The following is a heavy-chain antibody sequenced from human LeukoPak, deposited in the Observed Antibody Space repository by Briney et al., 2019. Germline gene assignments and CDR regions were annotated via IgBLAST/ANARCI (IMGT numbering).Heavy chain of an antibody. D-gene: IGHD6-19*01. Sequence: NPSETLFLTCTVSGGSISSYYWSWIRQPPGKGLEWIGYIYYSGSTNYNPSPKSRVTISVDTSKSQFSLKLSSVTAADTAVYYCASNDGSGWYVGAFDIWGQGTMVTVSS. V-gene: IGHV4-59*01. CDR2: IYYSGST. CDR1: GGSISSYY. J-gene: IGHJ3*02. CDR3: ASNDGSGWYVGAFDI.